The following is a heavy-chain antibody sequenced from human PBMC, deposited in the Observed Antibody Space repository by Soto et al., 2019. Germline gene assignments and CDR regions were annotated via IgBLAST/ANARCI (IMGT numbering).Heavy chain of an antibody. D-gene: IGHD3-22*01. V-gene: IGHV1-69*13. CDR2: IIPIFGTA. CDR1: GGTFSSYA. J-gene: IGHJ4*02. Sequence: SVKVSCKASGGTFSSYAISWVRQAPGQGLEWMGGIIPIFGTANYAQKFQGRVTITADESTSTAYMELSSLRSEDTAAYYCARSLTNGDYYDSSGYYSPWDYWGQGTLVTVSS. CDR3: ARSLTNGDYYDSSGYYSPWDY.